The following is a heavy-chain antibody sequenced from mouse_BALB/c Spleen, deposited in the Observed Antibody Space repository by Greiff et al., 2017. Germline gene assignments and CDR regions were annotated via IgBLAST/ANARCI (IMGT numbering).Heavy chain of an antibody. CDR3: TRGDYRYDAWYIEV. J-gene: IGHJ1*01. CDR1: GYTFPSYW. D-gene: IGHD2-14*01. V-gene: IGHV1-62-3*01. CDR2: IDPISGGT. Sequence: QVQLQQPGAELVKPGASVKLSCKASGYTFPSYWMHWVKQRPGQGLEWIGRIDPISGGTKYNEKFKSKATLTVDKPSSTAYMQLSSLTSEDSAVYYCTRGDYRYDAWYIEVWGAGTTVTVSS.